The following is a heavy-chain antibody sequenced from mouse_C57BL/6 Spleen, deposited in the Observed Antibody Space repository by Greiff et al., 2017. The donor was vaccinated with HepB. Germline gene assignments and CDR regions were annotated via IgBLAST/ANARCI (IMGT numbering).Heavy chain of an antibody. Sequence: EVQGVESGGGLVQPKGSLKLSCAASGFTFNTYAMHWVRQAPGKGLEWVARIRSKSSNYATYYADSVKDRFTISRDDSQSMLYLQMNNLKTEDTAMYYCVREDYGSSYGWFAYWGQGTLVTVSA. D-gene: IGHD1-1*01. CDR2: IRSKSSNYAT. J-gene: IGHJ3*01. CDR3: VREDYGSSYGWFAY. V-gene: IGHV10-3*01. CDR1: GFTFNTYA.